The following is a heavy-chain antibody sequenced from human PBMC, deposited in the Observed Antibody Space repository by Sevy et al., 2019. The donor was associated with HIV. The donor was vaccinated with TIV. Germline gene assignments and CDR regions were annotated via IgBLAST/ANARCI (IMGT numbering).Heavy chain of an antibody. Sequence: GGSLRLSCAASGFTFDDYTMHWVRQGPGQGLEWVSLITWDAGSTYYADSVKGRFTIARDNSKNSLYLRMNSLRTEDTALYYCAKDIGDSSNGAFDYWGQGTLVTVSS. CDR1: GFTFDDYT. CDR2: ITWDAGST. J-gene: IGHJ4*02. V-gene: IGHV3-43*01. CDR3: AKDIGDSSNGAFDY. D-gene: IGHD6-13*01.